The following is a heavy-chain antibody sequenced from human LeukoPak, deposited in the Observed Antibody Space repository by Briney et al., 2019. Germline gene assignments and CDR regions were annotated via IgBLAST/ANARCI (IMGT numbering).Heavy chain of an antibody. Sequence: GGSLRLSCAASGFTFSVAAMTWVRQAPGKGLEWVSLIGASGESTYYADSVKGRFTISRDNSKNTLSLQMNSLRVEDTAMYFCAKDIQLSTWALGIMVTVSS. D-gene: IGHD5-24*01. J-gene: IGHJ3*01. CDR2: IGASGEST. CDR3: AKDIQLST. V-gene: IGHV3-23*01. CDR1: GFTFSVAA.